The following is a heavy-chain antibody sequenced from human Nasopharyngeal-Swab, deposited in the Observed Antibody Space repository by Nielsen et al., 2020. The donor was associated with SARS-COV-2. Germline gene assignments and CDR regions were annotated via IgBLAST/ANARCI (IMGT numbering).Heavy chain of an antibody. V-gene: IGHV4-59*08. CDR1: GGSISSYY. J-gene: IGHJ4*02. D-gene: IGHD5-18*01. CDR3: ARLYSYGYKFDY. Sequence: SETLSLTCTVSGGSISSYYWTWIRQSPGKGLEWIGYIYYSGSTNYNPSLKSRVTISVDTSKNQFSLKLSSVTAADTAVYYCARLYSYGYKFDYWGQGTLVTVSS. CDR2: IYYSGST.